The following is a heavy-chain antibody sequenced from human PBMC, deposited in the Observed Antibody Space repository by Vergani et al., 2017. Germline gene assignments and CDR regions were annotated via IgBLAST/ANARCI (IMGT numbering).Heavy chain of an antibody. Sequence: EVQLVESGGGLVQPGRSLRLSCAASGFTFDDYAMHWVRQAPGKGLEWVSGISWNSGSIGYADSVKGRFTISRDNAKNSLYLQMNSLRAEDTAVYYCARVSAYYDFWSGYPKPVGYYMDVWGKGTTVTVSS. CDR1: GFTFDDYA. J-gene: IGHJ6*03. V-gene: IGHV3-9*01. CDR3: ARVSAYYDFWSGYPKPVGYYMDV. D-gene: IGHD3-3*01. CDR2: ISWNSGSI.